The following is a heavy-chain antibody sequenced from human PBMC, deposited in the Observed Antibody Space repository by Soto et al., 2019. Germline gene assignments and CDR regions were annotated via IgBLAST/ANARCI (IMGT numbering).Heavy chain of an antibody. CDR2: IIPNLGIA. V-gene: IGHV1-69*02. Sequence: QVQLVQSGAEVKKPGSSVKVSCKASGGTFSSYTISWVRQAPGQGLEWMGRIIPNLGIANYAQKFQGRVTIPADKSTSTAYMALSRVRSEDTSVYYCARFRGSYGMDVWGQGTTVTVSS. CDR1: GGTFSSYT. CDR3: ARFRGSYGMDV. J-gene: IGHJ6*02. D-gene: IGHD3-10*01.